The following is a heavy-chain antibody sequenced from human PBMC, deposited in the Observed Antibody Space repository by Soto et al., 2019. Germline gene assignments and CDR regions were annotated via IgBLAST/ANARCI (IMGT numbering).Heavy chain of an antibody. CDR1: GGSISSGGYS. CDR3: ARRSGYGPQYYFDY. V-gene: IGHV4-30-2*01. D-gene: IGHD5-12*01. Sequence: QLQLQESGSGLVKPSQTLSLTCAVSGGSISSGGYSWSWIRQPPGKGLEWIGYIYHSGSTYYNPSLKSRVTISVDRSKNQFSLKLSSVTAADTAVYYCARRSGYGPQYYFDYWGQGTLVTVSS. J-gene: IGHJ4*02. CDR2: IYHSGST.